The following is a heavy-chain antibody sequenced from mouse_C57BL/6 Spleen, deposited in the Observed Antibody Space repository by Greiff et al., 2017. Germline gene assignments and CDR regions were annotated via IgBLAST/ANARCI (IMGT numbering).Heavy chain of an antibody. D-gene: IGHD2-3*01. V-gene: IGHV1-53*01. CDR2: INPSNGGT. CDR3: ARSGGGYYEGYYAMDY. J-gene: IGHJ4*01. Sequence: QVHVKQPGTELVKPGASVKLSCKASGYTFTSYWMHWVKQRPGQGLEWIGNINPSNGGTNYNEKFKSKATLTVDKSSSTAYMQLSSQTSEDSAVYYCARSGGGYYEGYYAMDYWGQGTSVTVSS. CDR1: GYTFTSYW.